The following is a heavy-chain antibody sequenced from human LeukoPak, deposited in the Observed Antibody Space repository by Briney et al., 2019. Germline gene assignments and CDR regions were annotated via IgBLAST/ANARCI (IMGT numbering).Heavy chain of an antibody. CDR2: INHSGST. Sequence: KASETLSLTCAVYGGSFSGYYWSWIRQPPGKGLEWIGEINHSGSTNYNPSLKSRVTISVDTSKNQFSLKLSSVTAADTAVYYCARAMTTEDYWGQGTLVTVSS. D-gene: IGHD4-17*01. J-gene: IGHJ4*02. V-gene: IGHV4-34*01. CDR1: GGSFSGYY. CDR3: ARAMTTEDY.